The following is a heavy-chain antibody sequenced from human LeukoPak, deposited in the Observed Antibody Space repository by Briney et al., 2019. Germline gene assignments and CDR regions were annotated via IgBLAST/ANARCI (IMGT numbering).Heavy chain of an antibody. CDR3: AKDGPAPGWLRLKNYYFDY. J-gene: IGHJ4*02. Sequence: SETLSLTCAVSGGSITSGNWWTWVRQSPGKGLEWLGEIHHGGTANYNPSLKSRVTISVDKSKNQFSLKLNSVTAADTAVYYCAKDGPAPGWLRLKNYYFDYWGQGTLVTVSS. V-gene: IGHV4-4*02. CDR1: GGSITSGNW. CDR2: IHHGGTA. D-gene: IGHD5-12*01.